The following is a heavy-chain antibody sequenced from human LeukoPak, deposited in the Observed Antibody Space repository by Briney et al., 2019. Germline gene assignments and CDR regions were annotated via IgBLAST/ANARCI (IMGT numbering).Heavy chain of an antibody. V-gene: IGHV3-23*01. CDR2: ISGSGGST. CDR3: AKGSSKKLGNWFDP. J-gene: IGHJ5*02. D-gene: IGHD7-27*01. CDR1: GFTFSSYA. Sequence: GGSLRLSCAASGFTFSSYAMSWVRQAPGKGLEWVSAISGSGGSTYYADSAKGRFTISRDNSKNMLYLQMNSLRAEDTAVYYCAKGSSKKLGNWFDPWGQGTLVTVSS.